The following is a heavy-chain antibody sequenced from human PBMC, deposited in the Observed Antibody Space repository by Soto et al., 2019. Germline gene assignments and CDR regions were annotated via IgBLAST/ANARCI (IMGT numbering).Heavy chain of an antibody. V-gene: IGHV4-61*01. J-gene: IGHJ6*02. D-gene: IGHD2-2*02. CDR1: GGSVSSGSYY. CDR3: ASFTRTCISTSCYRYYYGMDV. CDR2: IYYSGST. Sequence: QVQLQESGPGLVKPSETLSLTCTVSGGSVSSGSYYWSWIRQPPGKGLEWIGYIYYSGSTNYNPSLTSPVTISVHTSQIQFSLNLSSVTAADTAVYYCASFTRTCISTSCYRYYYGMDVWGQGTTVTVSS.